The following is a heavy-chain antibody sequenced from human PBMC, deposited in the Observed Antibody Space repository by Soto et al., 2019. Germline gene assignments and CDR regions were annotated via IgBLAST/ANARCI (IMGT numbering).Heavy chain of an antibody. CDR1: GGSFSGYY. J-gene: IGHJ4*02. Sequence: QVQLQQWGAGLLKPSETLSLTCAVYGGSFSGYYWSWIRQPPGKGLEWIGEINHSGSTNYNPSLKSRVTISVDTSKNQFSLKLSSVTAADTAVYYCARGQDYGDQPLRYWGQGTLVTVSS. CDR3: ARGQDYGDQPLRY. D-gene: IGHD4-17*01. V-gene: IGHV4-34*01. CDR2: INHSGST.